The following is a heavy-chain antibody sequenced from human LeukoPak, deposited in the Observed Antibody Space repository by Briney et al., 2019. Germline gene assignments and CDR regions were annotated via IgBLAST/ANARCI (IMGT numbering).Heavy chain of an antibody. CDR2: ISYDGSNK. Sequence: PGGSLRLSCAASGFTFSSYAMYWVRQAPGKGLEWVAVISYDGSNKYYADSVKGRFTISRDNSKNTLYLQMNSLRAEDTAVYYCASSPTYYYGMDVWGQGTTVTVSS. D-gene: IGHD4-17*01. CDR1: GFTFSSYA. V-gene: IGHV3-30-3*01. J-gene: IGHJ6*02. CDR3: ASSPTYYYGMDV.